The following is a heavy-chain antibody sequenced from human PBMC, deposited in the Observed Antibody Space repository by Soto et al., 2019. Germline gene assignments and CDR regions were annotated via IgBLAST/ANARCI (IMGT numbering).Heavy chain of an antibody. J-gene: IGHJ4*02. D-gene: IGHD3-10*01. CDR1: GLTFSDYY. V-gene: IGHV3-11*05. Sequence: QGQLVESGGGLFKPGGSLRLSCAASGLTFSDYYMSWIRQAPGKGLEWVSYISSSSSYTNYADYVKGRFTLTRDNAKNSLYLQMNNLRAEDTAVYYCARDNGGCDDWGQGTLVTVA. CDR3: ARDNGGCDD. CDR2: ISSSSSYT.